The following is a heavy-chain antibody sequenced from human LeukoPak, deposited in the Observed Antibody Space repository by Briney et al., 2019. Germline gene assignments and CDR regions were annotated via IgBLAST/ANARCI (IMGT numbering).Heavy chain of an antibody. J-gene: IGHJ5*02. CDR2: VRYSGST. Sequence: PSETLSLTCSVSGGSISSGVYCWSWIRQPPGQGLEWIGHVRYSGSTSYNPSLRSRVSVSLDTSKNQFSLNLNSVTAADTAMYYCARGRLRDSNGDGYHDWFDPWGQGTLVTVSS. CDR1: GGSISSGVYC. D-gene: IGHD3-16*01. CDR3: ARGRLRDSNGDGYHDWFDP. V-gene: IGHV4-30-4*01.